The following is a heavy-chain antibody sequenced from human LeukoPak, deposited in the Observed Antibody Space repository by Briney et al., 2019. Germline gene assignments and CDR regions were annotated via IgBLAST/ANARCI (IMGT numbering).Heavy chain of an antibody. Sequence: GVLRLSCAASGFTFSSYAMNWVRQAPGKGLEWVSSISSSSSYIYYADSVKGRFTISRDNAKNSLYLQMNSLRAEDTAVYYCARDVGDSSGYYFIPFDYWGQGTLVTVSS. CDR2: ISSSSSYI. CDR3: ARDVGDSSGYYFIPFDY. CDR1: GFTFSSYA. V-gene: IGHV3-21*01. J-gene: IGHJ4*02. D-gene: IGHD3-22*01.